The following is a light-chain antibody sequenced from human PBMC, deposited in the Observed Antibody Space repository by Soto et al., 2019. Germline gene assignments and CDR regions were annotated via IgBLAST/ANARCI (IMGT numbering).Light chain of an antibody. CDR2: VGTGGIVG. Sequence: QSVLTQPPSASASLGASVTLTCTLSSGYSYYKVDWYQQRPGKGPRFVMRVGTGGIVGSKGDGIPDRFSVLGSGLNRYLTIKNIQEEDESDYHCGADHGSGSNVVFGGGTKLTVL. CDR3: GADHGSGSNVV. J-gene: IGLJ2*01. CDR1: SGYSYYK. V-gene: IGLV9-49*01.